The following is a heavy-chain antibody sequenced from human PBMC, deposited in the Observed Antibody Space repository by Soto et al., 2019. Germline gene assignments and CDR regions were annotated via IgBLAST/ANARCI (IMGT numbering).Heavy chain of an antibody. Sequence: QVQLVESGGGVVQPGRSLRLSCAASGFTFSRYGIHWVRQAPGKGLEWVAVIWYDGGNKYYADSVKVRFTISRDNSKNTVYLQMNSLRGEDTAVYYCARDVDTSGHYSWFDPWGQGTLVTVSS. CDR2: IWYDGGNK. CDR1: GFTFSRYG. V-gene: IGHV3-33*01. CDR3: ARDVDTSGHYSWFDP. D-gene: IGHD1-26*01. J-gene: IGHJ5*02.